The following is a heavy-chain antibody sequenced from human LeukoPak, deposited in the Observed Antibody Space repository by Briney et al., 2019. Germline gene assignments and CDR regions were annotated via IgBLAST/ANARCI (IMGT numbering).Heavy chain of an antibody. Sequence: GGSLRLSCETSGFTFSSHWMSWVRQAPGKGLEWVAIIKQDGSEKDYVDSVTGRFTISRDNAKNSLYLQMNSLRDEDTAVYYCARDTSAWRYGMDVWGQGTTVTVSS. V-gene: IGHV3-7*01. CDR1: GFTFSSHW. CDR3: ARDTSAWRYGMDV. CDR2: IKQDGSEK. D-gene: IGHD6-19*01. J-gene: IGHJ6*02.